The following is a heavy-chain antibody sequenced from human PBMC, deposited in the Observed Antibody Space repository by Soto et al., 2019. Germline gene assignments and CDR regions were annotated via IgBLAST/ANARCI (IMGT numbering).Heavy chain of an antibody. CDR1: GFTFSSYA. V-gene: IGHV3-23*01. D-gene: IGHD3-3*01. CDR3: AKALAGHGARITRFAGMDV. Sequence: EVQLLESGGGLVQPGGSLRLSCAASGFTFSSYAMSWVRQAPGKGLEWVSAISGSGGSTYYADSVKGRFTISRDNSQNTLYLQMNSLRAEDTAVYYCAKALAGHGARITRFAGMDVWGQGTTVTVSS. J-gene: IGHJ6*02. CDR2: ISGSGGST.